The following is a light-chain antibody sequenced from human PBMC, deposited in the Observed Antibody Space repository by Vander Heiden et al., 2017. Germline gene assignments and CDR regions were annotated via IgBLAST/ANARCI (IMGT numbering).Light chain of an antibody. J-gene: IGLJ1*01. Sequence: QSALTQPASVSGSPGQSITISCPGTSSDVGDDNYVSWYQQHPGKAPKLMIYAVSNRPSGVSIRFSGSKSGNTASLTISGLQTDDEADYYCSSYTSSSALYVFGTGTTVNVL. CDR2: AVS. CDR1: SSDVGDDNY. V-gene: IGLV2-14*03. CDR3: SSYTSSSALYV.